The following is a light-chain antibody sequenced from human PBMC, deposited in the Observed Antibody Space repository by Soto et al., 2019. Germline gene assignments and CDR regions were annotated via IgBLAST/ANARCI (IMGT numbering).Light chain of an antibody. V-gene: IGKV3D-15*01. Sequence: DIVMTQSPATLSVSPGERATLSCRASQSVNSNLAWYQQRPGKAPSLLIYGAFHRATNISARFSGSGSGTEFTLTLTSLQSEDFAIYYCQQYNTWPRTFGQGTKVEIK. CDR2: GAF. J-gene: IGKJ1*01. CDR3: QQYNTWPRT. CDR1: QSVNSN.